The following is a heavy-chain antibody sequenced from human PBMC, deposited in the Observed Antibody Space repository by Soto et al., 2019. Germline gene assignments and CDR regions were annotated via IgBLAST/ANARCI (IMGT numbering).Heavy chain of an antibody. CDR1: GFTFSDYG. CDR2: IWYDGSKK. D-gene: IGHD3-22*01. J-gene: IGHJ4*02. CDR3: ARRRGPDYDSSGYYFDH. Sequence: QPGGSLRLSCAVSGFTFSDYGMVWVRQAPGKGLEWVAVIWYDGSKKYHADSVQGRFTISRDNSKNSLYLQMNSLRAEDTAVYYCARRRGPDYDSSGYYFDHWGQGTLVTVS. V-gene: IGHV3-33*01.